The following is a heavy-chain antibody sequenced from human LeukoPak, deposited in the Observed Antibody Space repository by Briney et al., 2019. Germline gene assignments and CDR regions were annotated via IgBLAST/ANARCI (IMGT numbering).Heavy chain of an antibody. CDR3: AKVPHYGDYGPYNWFDP. CDR2: INNVGSHI. V-gene: IGHV3-21*01. D-gene: IGHD4-17*01. Sequence: GGSLRLSCAASGFTFSSSAMNWVRQAPGKGLEWVSSINNVGSHIYYAGSVRGRFTISRDNAKNSLYLQMSSLRAEDTAVYYCAKVPHYGDYGPYNWFDPWGQGTLVTVSS. J-gene: IGHJ5*02. CDR1: GFTFSSSA.